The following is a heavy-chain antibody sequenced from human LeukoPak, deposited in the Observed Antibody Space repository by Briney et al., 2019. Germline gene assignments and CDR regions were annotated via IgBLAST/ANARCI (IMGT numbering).Heavy chain of an antibody. D-gene: IGHD1-1*01. CDR1: GFTFSDYD. CDR2: IGTAGDT. Sequence: PGGSLRLSCAPSGFTFSDYDMHWVRQATGKGPEWVSAIGTAGDTYYTGSVKGRFTISRENAKNSLYLQMNSLRAGDTAVHYCARVAMERVGGVYYFDYWGQGTLVTVSS. V-gene: IGHV3-13*01. J-gene: IGHJ4*02. CDR3: ARVAMERVGGVYYFDY.